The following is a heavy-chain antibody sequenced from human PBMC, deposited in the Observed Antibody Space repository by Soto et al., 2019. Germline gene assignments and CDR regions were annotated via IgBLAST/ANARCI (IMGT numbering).Heavy chain of an antibody. Sequence: ASVKVSCKASGYTFTSYGISWVRQAPGQGLEWMGIINACGGSTSYAQKFQGRVTMTRDTSTSTVYMELSSLRSEDTAVYYCARDRDIVVVPAAWGLGYWGQGTLVTVSS. CDR1: GYTFTSYG. D-gene: IGHD2-2*01. CDR3: ARDRDIVVVPAAWGLGY. V-gene: IGHV1-46*03. CDR2: INACGGST. J-gene: IGHJ4*02.